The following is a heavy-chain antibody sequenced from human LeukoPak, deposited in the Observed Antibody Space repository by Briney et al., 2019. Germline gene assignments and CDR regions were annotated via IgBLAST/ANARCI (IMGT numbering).Heavy chain of an antibody. CDR3: ARGRQQWLVWGASPGTLFDP. CDR2: INHSGST. D-gene: IGHD6-19*01. Sequence: PSETLSLTCAVYGGSFSGYYWSWIRQPPGKGLEWIGEINHSGSTNYNPSLKSRVTISVDTSKNRFPLKLSSVTAADTAVYYCARGRQQWLVWGASPGTLFDPWGQGTLVTVSS. V-gene: IGHV4-34*01. CDR1: GGSFSGYY. J-gene: IGHJ5*02.